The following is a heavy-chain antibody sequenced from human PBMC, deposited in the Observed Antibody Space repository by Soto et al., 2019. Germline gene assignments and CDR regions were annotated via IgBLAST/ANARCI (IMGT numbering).Heavy chain of an antibody. V-gene: IGHV3-33*01. CDR2: IWYDGSNK. J-gene: IGHJ6*02. D-gene: IGHD4-4*01. CDR3: ARDGAGYSNPPAYYYYYGMDV. Sequence: QVQLVESGGGVVQPGRSLRLSCAASGFTFSSYGMHWVRQAPGKGLEWVAVIWYDGSNKYYADSVKGRFTISRDNSKNTMYLQMNSLRGEDTAVYYCARDGAGYSNPPAYYYYYGMDVWGQGTTVTVSS. CDR1: GFTFSSYG.